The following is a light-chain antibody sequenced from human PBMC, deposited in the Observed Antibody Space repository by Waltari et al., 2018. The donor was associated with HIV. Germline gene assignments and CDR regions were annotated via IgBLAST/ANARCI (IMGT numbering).Light chain of an antibody. V-gene: IGLV1-44*01. CDR1: TSNVGCNP. J-gene: IGLJ3*02. CDR2: SNN. CDR3: AARDDSLNVWV. Sequence: QSFLHPPPSASGTPGRPVVISSSRNTSNVGCNPVNSSRQVPGTAPKLLMFSNNQRPSGVTDRFSGSKSGTSASLAIKGLQSEDEADYYCAARDDSLNVWVFGGGTKLTVL.